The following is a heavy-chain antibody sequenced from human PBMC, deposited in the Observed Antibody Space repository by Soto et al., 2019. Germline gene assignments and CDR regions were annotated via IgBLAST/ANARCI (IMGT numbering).Heavy chain of an antibody. V-gene: IGHV3-30-3*01. Sequence: LRLSCAASGFTFSSYAMHWVRQAPGKGLEWVAVISYDGSNKYYADSVKGRFTISRDNSKNTLYLQMNSLRAEDTAVYYCARDRDYYYYGMDVWGQGTTVTVSS. CDR2: ISYDGSNK. CDR3: ARDRDYYYYGMDV. CDR1: GFTFSSYA. J-gene: IGHJ6*02.